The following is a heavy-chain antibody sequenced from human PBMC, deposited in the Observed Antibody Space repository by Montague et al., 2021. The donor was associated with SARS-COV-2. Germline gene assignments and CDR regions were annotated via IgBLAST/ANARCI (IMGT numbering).Heavy chain of an antibody. V-gene: IGHV4-39*07. D-gene: IGHD4-17*01. CDR1: GGSISSSSYY. CDR3: ARDGGTVTTFLGVGYVRGGLNGFDP. Sequence: SETLSLTCTVSGGSISSSSYYWGWIRQPPGKGLEWIGSIYYSGSTYYNPSLKSRVTISVDTSKNQFSLKLSSVTAADTAVYYCARDGGTVTTFLGVGYVRGGLNGFDPGGKGTLVTVSS. J-gene: IGHJ5*02. CDR2: IYYSGST.